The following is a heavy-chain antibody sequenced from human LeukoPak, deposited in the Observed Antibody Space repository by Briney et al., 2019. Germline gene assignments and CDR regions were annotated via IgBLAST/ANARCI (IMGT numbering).Heavy chain of an antibody. CDR3: ARGRNIEMTTMSGGSDY. Sequence: ASVKVSCKASGYTFTGYFMHWVRQAPGQGLEWMGWLNPNSGDTNYAQKFQGRVSMTRDTSISTAYMDLSDLRSDDTAVYYCARGRNIEMTTMSGGSDYWGQGTLVTVSS. CDR1: GYTFTGYF. V-gene: IGHV1-2*02. J-gene: IGHJ4*02. D-gene: IGHD5-24*01. CDR2: LNPNSGDT.